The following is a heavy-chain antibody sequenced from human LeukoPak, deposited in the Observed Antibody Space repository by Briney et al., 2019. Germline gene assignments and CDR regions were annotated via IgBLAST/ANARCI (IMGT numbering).Heavy chain of an antibody. CDR2: ISWNSGSI. CDR3: AKGVDSSGWYSPYFDH. CDR1: GFTFDDYA. D-gene: IGHD6-19*01. J-gene: IGHJ5*02. V-gene: IGHV3-9*01. Sequence: GRSLRLSCAASGFTFDDYAMLWVRQAPGKGLEWVSGISWNSGSIGYADSVKGRFTISRDNARNSLYLQMNSLRAEDTALYYCAKGVDSSGWYSPYFDHWGQGTLVTVSS.